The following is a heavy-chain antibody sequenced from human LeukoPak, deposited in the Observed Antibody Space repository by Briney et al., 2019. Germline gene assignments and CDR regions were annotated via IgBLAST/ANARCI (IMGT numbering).Heavy chain of an antibody. J-gene: IGHJ4*02. CDR1: GGSFSDSY. D-gene: IGHD5-12*01. CDR3: ARGPRGYSGYGLLRFDY. CDR2: INHSGST. Sequence: TTSETLSLTCAVYGGSFSDSYWTWIRQPPGKGLEWIGEINHSGSTNYNPSLKSRVTISVDTSKNQFSLKLSSVTAADTAVYYCARGPRGYSGYGLLRFDYWGQGTLVSVSS. V-gene: IGHV4-34*01.